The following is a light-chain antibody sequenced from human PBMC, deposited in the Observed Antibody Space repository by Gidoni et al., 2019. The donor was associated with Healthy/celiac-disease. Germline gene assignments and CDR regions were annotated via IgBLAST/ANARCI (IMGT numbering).Light chain of an antibody. Sequence: DIQMTQSPSSLSASVGDRVTLTCRASQSISSYLNWYQQKPGKAPKLLIYDASSLQSGVPSRFSGSGSGTDFTLTISSLQPEDFATYYCQQSYSTPHFGGGTKVEIQ. CDR1: QSISSY. V-gene: IGKV1-39*01. J-gene: IGKJ4*01. CDR2: DAS. CDR3: QQSYSTPH.